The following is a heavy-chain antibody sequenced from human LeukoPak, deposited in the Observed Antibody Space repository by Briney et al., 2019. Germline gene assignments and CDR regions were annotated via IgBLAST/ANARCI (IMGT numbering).Heavy chain of an antibody. CDR2: IKQDGSEK. CDR1: GFTFSNYW. J-gene: IGHJ4*02. CDR3: ARDQVDRIWYFDY. V-gene: IGHV3-7*01. Sequence: GGSLRLSCAASGFTFSNYWMSWVRQAPGKGLEWVANIKQDGSEKYYADSMKGRFTISRDNAKNSLSLQMNSLRAEDTAVYCCARDQVDRIWYFDYWGQGTLVTVSS. D-gene: IGHD1-14*01.